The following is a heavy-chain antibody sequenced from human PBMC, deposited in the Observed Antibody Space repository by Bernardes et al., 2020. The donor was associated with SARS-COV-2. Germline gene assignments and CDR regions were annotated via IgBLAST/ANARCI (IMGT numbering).Heavy chain of an antibody. J-gene: IGHJ3*02. Sequence: SETLSLTCTVSGGSISSYYWSWIRQPPGKGLEWIGYIYYSGSTNYNPSLKSRVTISVDTSKNQFSLKLSSVTAADTAVYYCAGWSEWLGAFDIWGQGTMVTVSS. D-gene: IGHD3-3*01. CDR1: GGSISSYY. V-gene: IGHV4-59*01. CDR3: AGWSEWLGAFDI. CDR2: IYYSGST.